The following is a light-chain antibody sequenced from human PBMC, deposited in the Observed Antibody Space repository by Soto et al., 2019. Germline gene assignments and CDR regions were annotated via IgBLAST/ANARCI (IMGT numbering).Light chain of an antibody. CDR2: GNN. J-gene: IGLJ2*01. CDR3: AAWDDSLSGVV. Sequence: QAVVTQPPSASGTPGQRVAISCSGSNSNIGTNIVNWYQQLPGTAPRLLIYGNNQRPSGVPDRFSGSKSGTSASLAISGLQSEDEADYYCAAWDDSLSGVVFGGGTKVTVL. CDR1: NSNIGTNI. V-gene: IGLV1-44*01.